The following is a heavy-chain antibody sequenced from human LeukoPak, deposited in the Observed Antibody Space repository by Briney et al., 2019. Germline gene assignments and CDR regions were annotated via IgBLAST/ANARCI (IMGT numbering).Heavy chain of an antibody. D-gene: IGHD3-3*01. V-gene: IGHV4-4*07. J-gene: IGHJ6*03. CDR2: IYSSGST. CDR3: ARDGPLTMFGGGYMVA. CDR1: GASISAFH. Sequence: SETLSLTCTVSGASISAFHWTWFRQPAGKGLEWIGLIYSSGSTLFNPSLKRRVVISLDTSKNQFSLKLTSVTAADTAVYYCARDGPLTMFGGGYMVAWGRGTTVTVSS.